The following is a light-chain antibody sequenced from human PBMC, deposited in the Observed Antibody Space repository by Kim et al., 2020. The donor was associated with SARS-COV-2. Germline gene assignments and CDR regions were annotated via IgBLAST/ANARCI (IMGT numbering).Light chain of an antibody. Sequence: VSPGQTARITCSGDELPNKYVYWYQKRPGQAPTLMIFKDTERPSAIPERFSGSSSGTLGTLTIRGAQPEDEADYSCQSTNTSGVWVFGGGTQLTVL. J-gene: IGLJ3*02. CDR3: QSTNTSGVWV. CDR2: KDT. V-gene: IGLV3-25*03. CDR1: ELPNKY.